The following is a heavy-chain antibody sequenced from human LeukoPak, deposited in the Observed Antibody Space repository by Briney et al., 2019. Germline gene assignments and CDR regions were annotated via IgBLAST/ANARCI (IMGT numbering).Heavy chain of an antibody. V-gene: IGHV1-8*01. J-gene: IGHJ4*02. CDR1: GYAFTSLD. D-gene: IGHD6-19*01. Sequence: ASVKVSCKASGYAFTSLDINWVRQATGQGLGWMGWMNPNSGYTGSAQKFQGRLTMTRDTSISTAYMELTSLTSEDTAMYYCARVAGSADYWGQGTLVTVSS. CDR2: MNPNSGYT. CDR3: ARVAGSADY.